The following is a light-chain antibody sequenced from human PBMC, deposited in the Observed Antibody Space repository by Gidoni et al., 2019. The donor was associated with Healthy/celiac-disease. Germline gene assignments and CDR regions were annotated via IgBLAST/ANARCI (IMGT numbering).Light chain of an antibody. CDR3: QHYWTHLGA. CDR1: QSLLWRSVNRNY. V-gene: IGKV4-1*01. CDR2: WAS. Sequence: IVRTQSPDSLIGSLGERATSKCKSSQSLLWRSVNRNYLSWFQQRPGPPPQLLISWASMRESGVPERFIGSGSGNDFPLTITRLHAEVVAVYYCQHYWTHLGAFCQGTKLEI. J-gene: IGKJ2*01.